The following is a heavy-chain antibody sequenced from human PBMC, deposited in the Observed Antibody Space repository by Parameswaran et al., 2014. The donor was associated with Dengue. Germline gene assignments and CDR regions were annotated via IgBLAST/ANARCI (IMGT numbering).Heavy chain of an antibody. J-gene: IGHJ4*02. CDR2: ISSSSSYI. Sequence: WIRQPPGKGLEWVSSISSSSSYIYYADSVKGRFTISRDNAKNSLYLQMNSLRAEDTAVYCCARAGWRYYYDSSGPLIDYWGQGTLVTVSS. V-gene: IGHV3-21*01. CDR3: ARAGWRYYYDSSGPLIDY. D-gene: IGHD3-22*01.